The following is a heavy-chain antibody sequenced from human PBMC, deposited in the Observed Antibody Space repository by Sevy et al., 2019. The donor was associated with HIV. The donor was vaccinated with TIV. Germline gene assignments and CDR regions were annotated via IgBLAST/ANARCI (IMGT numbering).Heavy chain of an antibody. D-gene: IGHD2-8*01. J-gene: IGHJ4*02. Sequence: GGSLRLSCAASGFTFSSYAMHWVRQAPGKGLEWVAVVSYDGTDKFHADSVKGRFTISRDNSKNTLFLQMDSLRAEDTAVYYCARDPRMYGDYLLAYFDSWGQGTLVTVSS. CDR1: GFTFSSYA. CDR3: ARDPRMYGDYLLAYFDS. V-gene: IGHV3-30-3*01. CDR2: VSYDGTDK.